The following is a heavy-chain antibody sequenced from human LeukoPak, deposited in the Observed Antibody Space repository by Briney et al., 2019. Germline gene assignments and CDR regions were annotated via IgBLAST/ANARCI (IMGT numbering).Heavy chain of an antibody. CDR3: ARGVHGSPFDY. CDR2: INHSGST. D-gene: IGHD1-26*01. Sequence: PSETLSLTCAVYGGSFSGYYWSWIRQPPGKGLEWIGEINHSGSTNYNPSLKSRVTISVDTSKNQFSLKLSSVTAADTAVYYCARGVHGSPFDYWGQGTLVTVSS. V-gene: IGHV4-34*01. J-gene: IGHJ4*02. CDR1: GGSFSGYY.